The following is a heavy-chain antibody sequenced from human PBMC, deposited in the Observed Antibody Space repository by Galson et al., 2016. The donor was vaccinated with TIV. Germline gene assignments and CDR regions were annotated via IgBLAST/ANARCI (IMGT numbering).Heavy chain of an antibody. CDR3: AGPPTFGNVYHYYMDV. D-gene: IGHD1-14*01. J-gene: IGHJ6*03. V-gene: IGHV1-69*06. Sequence: SVKVSCKASGGSFMNYAVSWVRQAPGQGLEWMGRIIPIFGTGNYAQKFQGRATITADIFASTAYMELSSLTSDDTAVYYCAGPPTFGNVYHYYMDVWGEGTAVTVSS. CDR1: GGSFMNYA. CDR2: IIPIFGTG.